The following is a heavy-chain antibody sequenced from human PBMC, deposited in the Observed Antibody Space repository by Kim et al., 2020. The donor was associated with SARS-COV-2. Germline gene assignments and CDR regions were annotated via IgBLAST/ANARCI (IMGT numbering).Heavy chain of an antibody. CDR1: GGSISSGGYY. Sequence: SETLSLTCTVSGGSISSGGYYWSWIRQHPGKGLEWIGYIYYSGRTDYNPSLKSRLTISVDTSKNQFSLKLRSLTAADTAVYYCARGSASSWYIPFDYWGQGTLVTVSS. CDR3: ARGSASSWYIPFDY. D-gene: IGHD6-13*01. J-gene: IGHJ4*02. CDR2: IYYSGRT. V-gene: IGHV4-31*03.